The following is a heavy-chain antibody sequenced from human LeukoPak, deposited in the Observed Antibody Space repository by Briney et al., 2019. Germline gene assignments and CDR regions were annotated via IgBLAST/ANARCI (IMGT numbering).Heavy chain of an antibody. D-gene: IGHD3-3*01. Sequence: SQTLSLPCTVSGGSISSGDYYWGWIRQPPGKGLEWIGYIYDSGSTYYNPSLKSRVTISVDTSKNQFSLKLSSVTAADTAVYYCARGVDRSYWYFDLWGRGTLVTVSS. CDR3: ARGVDRSYWYFDL. CDR1: GGSISSGDYY. CDR2: IYDSGST. J-gene: IGHJ2*01. V-gene: IGHV4-30-4*08.